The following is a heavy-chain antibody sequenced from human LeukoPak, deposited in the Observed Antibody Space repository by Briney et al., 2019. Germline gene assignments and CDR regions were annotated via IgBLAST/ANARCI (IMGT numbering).Heavy chain of an antibody. V-gene: IGHV4-4*07. CDR3: ARVLRGNSAFDP. CDR2: FYTSGST. D-gene: IGHD3-10*01. CDR1: GGSISSYY. J-gene: IGHJ5*02. Sequence: KCSETLSLTCTVSGGSISSYYWTWIRQPAGKGLEWIGLFYTSGSTNYNPSLKSRVTMSVDTSKNQFSLKLSSVTAADTAVYYCARVLRGNSAFDPWGQGTLVTVSS.